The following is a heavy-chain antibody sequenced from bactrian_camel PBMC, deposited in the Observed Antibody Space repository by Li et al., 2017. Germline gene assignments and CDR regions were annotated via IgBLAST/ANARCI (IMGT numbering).Heavy chain of an antibody. D-gene: IGHD1*01. CDR3: AARSVGWCPLFEHWLGKRAYTPGGYFAN. V-gene: IGHV3S1*01. Sequence: HVQLVESGGGSVQAGGSLRLSCTTSGFTYISACMAWFRQAPGKERKGIATINTCTRLTYYDQSVRDRITISQDSAKDTVSLQMNNLKAEDTAMYYCAARSVGWCPLFEHWLGKRAYTPGGYFANWGQGTQVTVS. CDR1: GFTYISAC. CDR2: INTCTRLT. J-gene: IGHJ6*01.